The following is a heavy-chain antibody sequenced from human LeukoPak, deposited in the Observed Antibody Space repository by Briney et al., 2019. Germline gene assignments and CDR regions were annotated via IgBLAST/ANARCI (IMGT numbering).Heavy chain of an antibody. CDR3: VRAPSLGYYDSSGYVDY. CDR2: MNPNSGNT. V-gene: IGHV1-8*01. J-gene: IGHJ4*02. Sequence: ASVKVSCKASGYTFTSYDINWVRQATGQGLEWMGWMNPNSGNTGYAQKFQGRVTMTRNTSISTAYMELSSLRSEDTAVYYCVRAPSLGYYDSSGYVDYWGQGTLVTVSS. CDR1: GYTFTSYD. D-gene: IGHD3-22*01.